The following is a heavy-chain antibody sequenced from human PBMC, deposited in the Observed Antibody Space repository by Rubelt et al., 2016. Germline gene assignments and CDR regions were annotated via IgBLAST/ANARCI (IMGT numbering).Heavy chain of an antibody. CDR3: ARGDGNTPTFDY. Sequence: GGGLVKPGGSLRLSCAASGFTFSDYYMSWIRQAPGMGLEWVAYISDSGTYTKYADSVKGRFAISRANVKNSLYLQMSGLRAEATAVYYCARGDGNTPTFDYWGQGTLVTVSS. J-gene: IGHJ4*02. D-gene: IGHD5-24*01. CDR2: ISDSGTYT. CDR1: GFTFSDYY. V-gene: IGHV3-11*05.